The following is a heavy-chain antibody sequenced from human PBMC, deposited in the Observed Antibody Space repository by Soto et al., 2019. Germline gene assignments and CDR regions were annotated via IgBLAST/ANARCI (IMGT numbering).Heavy chain of an antibody. CDR1: GYTFTSYA. CDR2: INAGNGNT. D-gene: IGHD1-1*01. CDR3: ARDSSSGWKYPWRAFDI. J-gene: IGHJ3*02. Sequence: ASVKVSCKASGYTFTSYAMHWVRQAPGQRLEWMGWINAGNGNTKYSQKFQGRVTITRDTSASTAYMELSSLRSEDTAVYYCARDSSSGWKYPWRAFDIWGQGTMVTVSS. V-gene: IGHV1-3*01.